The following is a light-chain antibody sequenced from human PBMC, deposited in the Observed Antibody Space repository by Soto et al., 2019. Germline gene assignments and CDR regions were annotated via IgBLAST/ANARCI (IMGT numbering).Light chain of an antibody. CDR2: GAS. J-gene: IGKJ5*01. Sequence: IELSWSTGTLSLSPGESATLSCRASQSVSSNLAWYQQKPGQAPRLLIYGASKRATGIPARFSGSGSGTDFTLSINSLEPEDFAVYYCQQRDSSDIIFGQGTRLEIK. V-gene: IGKV3-11*01. CDR1: QSVSSN. CDR3: QQRDSSDII.